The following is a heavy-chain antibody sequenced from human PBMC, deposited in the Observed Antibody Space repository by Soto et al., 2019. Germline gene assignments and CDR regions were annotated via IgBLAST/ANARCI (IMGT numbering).Heavy chain of an antibody. V-gene: IGHV1-2*04. CDR1: GYTFTGYY. CDR3: ARVLGTSWYVDNWFDP. D-gene: IGHD6-13*01. CDR2: INPNSGGT. J-gene: IGHJ5*02. Sequence: ASVKVSCKASGYTFTGYYMHWVRQAPGQGLEWMGWINPNSGGTNYAQKFQGWVTMTRDTSISTAYMELRSLRSDDTAVYYCARVLGTSWYVDNWFDPWGQGTLVTVSS.